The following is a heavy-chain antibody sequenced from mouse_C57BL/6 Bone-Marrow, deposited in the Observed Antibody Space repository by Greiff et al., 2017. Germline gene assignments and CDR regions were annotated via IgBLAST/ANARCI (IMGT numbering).Heavy chain of an antibody. CDR2: IRSKSNNYAT. CDR3: VSPTWFAY. V-gene: IGHV10-1*01. CDR1: GFSFNTYA. J-gene: IGHJ3*01. Sequence: EVHLVESGGGLVQPKGSLKLSCAASGFSFNTYAMNWVRQAPGKGLEWVARIRSKSNNYATYYADSVKDRFTISSSDAESMLYRQMNNLKTEDTSVYYCVSPTWFAYWGQGTLVTVSA.